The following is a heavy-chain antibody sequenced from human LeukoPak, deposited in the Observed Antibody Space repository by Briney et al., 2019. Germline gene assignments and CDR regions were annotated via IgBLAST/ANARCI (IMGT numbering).Heavy chain of an antibody. D-gene: IGHD3-3*01. CDR2: ISGSGGST. CDR3: AKSPYYDFWSGSYFDY. V-gene: IGHV3-23*01. J-gene: IGHJ4*02. Sequence: GGSLRLSCVASGFTFSNYAMHWVRQAPGKGLEWVSAISGSGGSTYYADSVKGRFTISRDNSKNTLYLQINSLRAEDTAVYYCAKSPYYDFWSGSYFDYWGQGTLVTVSS. CDR1: GFTFSNYA.